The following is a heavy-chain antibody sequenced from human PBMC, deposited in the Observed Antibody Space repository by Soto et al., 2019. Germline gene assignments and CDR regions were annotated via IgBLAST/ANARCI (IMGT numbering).Heavy chain of an antibody. Sequence: GGSLRLSCAASGFTFSSYGMHWVRQAPGKGMEWVAVIWYDGSNKYYADSVKGRFTISRDNSKNTLYLQMNSLRAEDTAVYYCARDLNGYDYPYYYYGMDVWGQGTTVTVSS. D-gene: IGHD5-12*01. J-gene: IGHJ6*02. V-gene: IGHV3-33*01. CDR3: ARDLNGYDYPYYYYGMDV. CDR2: IWYDGSNK. CDR1: GFTFSSYG.